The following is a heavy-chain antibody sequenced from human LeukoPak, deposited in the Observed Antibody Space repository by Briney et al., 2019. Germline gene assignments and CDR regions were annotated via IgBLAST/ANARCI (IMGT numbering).Heavy chain of an antibody. CDR1: GFTFSSYS. Sequence: GGSLRLSCAASGFTFSSYSMNWVRQAPGKGLEWVSSISSSSSYIYYADSVKGRFTISRDNAKNSLYLQMNSLRAEDTAVYYCAKDLGGYDSLYFDYWGQGTLVTVSS. V-gene: IGHV3-21*01. CDR3: AKDLGGYDSLYFDY. J-gene: IGHJ4*02. D-gene: IGHD5-12*01. CDR2: ISSSSSYI.